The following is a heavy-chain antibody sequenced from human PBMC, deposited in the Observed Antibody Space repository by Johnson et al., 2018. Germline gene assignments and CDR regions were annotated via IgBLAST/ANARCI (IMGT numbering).Heavy chain of an antibody. CDR2: INHSGST. Sequence: TLSLTCAVYGGSFSGYYWSWIRQPPGKGLEWIGEINHSGSTNYNPSLKSRVTITVDTSKNQFSLKLSSVTAADTAVYYCARRQSYYYDSSGSIYHSRYFQHWGQGNLVTVSS. D-gene: IGHD3-22*01. V-gene: IGHV4-34*01. CDR1: GGSFSGYY. CDR3: ARRQSYYYDSSGSIYHSRYFQH. J-gene: IGHJ1*01.